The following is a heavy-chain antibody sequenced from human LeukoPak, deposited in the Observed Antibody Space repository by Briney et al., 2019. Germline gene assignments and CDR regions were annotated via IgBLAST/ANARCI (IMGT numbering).Heavy chain of an antibody. D-gene: IGHD6-6*01. V-gene: IGHV3-9*01. Sequence: GRSLRLSRAASGFTFDDYAMHWVRQAPGKGLEWVSGISWNSGSIGYADSVKGRFTISRDNAKNSLYLQMNSLRAEDTALYYCAKDPRSIAALGSAWFDPWGQGTLVTVSS. CDR3: AKDPRSIAALGSAWFDP. CDR1: GFTFDDYA. CDR2: ISWNSGSI. J-gene: IGHJ5*02.